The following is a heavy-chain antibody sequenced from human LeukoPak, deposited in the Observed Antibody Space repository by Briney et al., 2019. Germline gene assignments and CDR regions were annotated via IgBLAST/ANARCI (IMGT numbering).Heavy chain of an antibody. CDR3: ARVPSGCYACDFDY. V-gene: IGHV3-23*01. CDR2: ISGNGRST. Sequence: GGSLRLSCAASGFTFSSYAMRWVRQAPGKGLEWVSGISGNGRSTYYADSVKGRFTISRDNSKNTLYLQMNSLRAEDTALYYCARVPSGCYACDFDYWGQGTLVTVSS. D-gene: IGHD2-2*01. CDR1: GFTFSSYA. J-gene: IGHJ4*02.